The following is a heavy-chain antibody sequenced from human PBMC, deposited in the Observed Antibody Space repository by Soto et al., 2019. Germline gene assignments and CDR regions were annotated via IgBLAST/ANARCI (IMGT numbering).Heavy chain of an antibody. V-gene: IGHV3-33*01. CDR2: IWYDGSNK. Sequence: GGSLRLSCAASGFTFSSYGMHWVRQAPGKGLEWVAVIWYDGSNKYYADSVKGRFTISRDNSKNTLYLQMNSLRAEDTAVYYCATEKDYTGSGYYFDYWGQGTLVTVST. CDR1: GFTFSSYG. D-gene: IGHD3-3*01. CDR3: ATEKDYTGSGYYFDY. J-gene: IGHJ4*02.